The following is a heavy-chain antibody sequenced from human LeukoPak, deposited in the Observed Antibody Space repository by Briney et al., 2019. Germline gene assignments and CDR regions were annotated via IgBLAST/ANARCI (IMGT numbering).Heavy chain of an antibody. V-gene: IGHV4-34*01. J-gene: IGHJ6*03. CDR3: ARWIAAAGIYYYYYMDV. CDR1: GGSFSGYY. CDR2: INHSGST. D-gene: IGHD6-13*01. Sequence: SETLSLTCAVYGGSFSGYYWSWIRQPPGKGLEWIGEINHSGSTNYNPSLKSRVTISVDTSKNQFSLKLSSVTAADTAVYYCARWIAAAGIYYYYYMDVWGKGTTVTISS.